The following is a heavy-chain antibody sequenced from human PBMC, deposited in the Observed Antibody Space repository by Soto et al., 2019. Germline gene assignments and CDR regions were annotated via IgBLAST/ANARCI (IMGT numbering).Heavy chain of an antibody. D-gene: IGHD6-19*01. J-gene: IGHJ6*02. Sequence: QVQLVQSGAEVKKPGASVKVSCKASGYTFTGYYMHWVRQAPGQGLEWMGWINPNSGGTNYAQKFEGWVTMTRDKSISTAYMELSRLRSDDTAVYYCARELGSYSSGGGYSYGMDVWGQGTTVTVSS. CDR2: INPNSGGT. V-gene: IGHV1-2*04. CDR3: ARELGSYSSGGGYSYGMDV. CDR1: GYTFTGYY.